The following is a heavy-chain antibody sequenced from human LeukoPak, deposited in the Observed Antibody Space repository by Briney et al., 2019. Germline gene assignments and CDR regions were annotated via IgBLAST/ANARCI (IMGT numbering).Heavy chain of an antibody. D-gene: IGHD3-22*01. CDR3: ARPTYYYDSSGHKTEAFDI. J-gene: IGHJ3*02. Sequence: SETLSLTCTVSGDSIISGDYYWSWIRQPPGKGLEWIGYIYYSGSTYQNPSLKSRAAISVDTSKNQFSLKLSSATAADTAVYYCARPTYYYDSSGHKTEAFDIWGQGTMVTVSS. CDR1: GDSIISGDYY. CDR2: IYYSGST. V-gene: IGHV4-30-4*01.